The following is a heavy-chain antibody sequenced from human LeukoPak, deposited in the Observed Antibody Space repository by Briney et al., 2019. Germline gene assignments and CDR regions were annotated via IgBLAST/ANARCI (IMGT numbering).Heavy chain of an antibody. Sequence: GGSLRLSCAASGFTFDNYAMHWVRQAPGKGLEWVSSISWNSGGIGYADSVKGRFTISRDSAKNSLYLQMNSLRPEDTAIYYCAKGAFEQWLVQVIPFDYWGQGTLVTVSS. V-gene: IGHV3-9*01. D-gene: IGHD6-19*01. J-gene: IGHJ4*02. CDR2: ISWNSGGI. CDR1: GFTFDNYA. CDR3: AKGAFEQWLVQVIPFDY.